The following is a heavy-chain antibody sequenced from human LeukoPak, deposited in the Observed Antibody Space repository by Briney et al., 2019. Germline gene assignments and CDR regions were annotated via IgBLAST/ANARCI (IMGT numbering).Heavy chain of an antibody. CDR3: AKATCSGASCFSDSRDAFDL. V-gene: IGHV3-33*06. CDR2: IWYDGSNK. J-gene: IGHJ3*01. D-gene: IGHD2-15*01. CDR1: GIIFSDFG. Sequence: GGSLRLSCAASGIIFSDFGMHWVRQAPGKGLEWMAIIWYDGSNKYYADSVKGRFTIPRDNSQNTMYLQMNSLRAEDTAVYYCAKATCSGASCFSDSRDAFDLWGQGTVVTVSS.